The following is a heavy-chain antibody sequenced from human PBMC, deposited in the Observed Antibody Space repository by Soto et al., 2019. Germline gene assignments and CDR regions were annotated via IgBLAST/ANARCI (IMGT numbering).Heavy chain of an antibody. J-gene: IGHJ4*02. CDR3: ARDEISGGYDTFDY. Sequence: SETLSLTCTVSGGSISSGGYYWSWIRQHPGKGLEWIGYIYYSGSTYYNPSLKSRVTISVDTSKNQFSLKLSSVTAADTAVYYCARDEISGGYDTFDYWGQGTLVTVSS. V-gene: IGHV4-31*03. D-gene: IGHD5-12*01. CDR2: IYYSGST. CDR1: GGSISSGGYY.